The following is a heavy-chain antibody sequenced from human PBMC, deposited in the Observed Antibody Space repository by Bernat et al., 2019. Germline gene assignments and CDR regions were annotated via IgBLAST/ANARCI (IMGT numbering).Heavy chain of an antibody. CDR3: ARPSLRARATRRHNPTNYDS. J-gene: IGHJ5*01. CDR1: GGSFSGYY. V-gene: IGHV4-34*01. CDR2: INDLGST. Sequence: QVQLQQWGAGLLKPSETLSLACAVYGGSFSGYYWSWIRQPPGKGLEWIGEINDLGSTNYNPSLGSRVTISVDTSKNQFSLKLSSVTAADTAVYYCARPSLRARATRRHNPTNYDSWGQGTLVTVSS. D-gene: IGHD5-24*01.